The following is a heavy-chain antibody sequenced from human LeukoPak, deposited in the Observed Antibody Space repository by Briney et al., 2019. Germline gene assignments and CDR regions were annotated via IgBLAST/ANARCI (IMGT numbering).Heavy chain of an antibody. Sequence: GGSLRLSCAASGFTFSSYSMNWVRQAPGKGLEWVSSISSSSSYIYYADSVKGRFTISRDNAKNSLYLQMNSLRVEDTAVYYCARDRGGGHMDVWGKGTTVTVSS. D-gene: IGHD2-15*01. J-gene: IGHJ6*03. CDR3: ARDRGGGHMDV. CDR2: ISSSSSYI. V-gene: IGHV3-21*01. CDR1: GFTFSSYS.